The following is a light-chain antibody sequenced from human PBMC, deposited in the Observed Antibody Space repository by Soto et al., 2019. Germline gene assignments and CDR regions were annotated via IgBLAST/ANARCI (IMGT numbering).Light chain of an antibody. CDR2: GAS. V-gene: IGKV3-20*01. Sequence: EIVLTQSPGTLSFSPGERATLSCRASQSVSSSYLAWYQQKPCQAPRIHIYGASSRATGIPVRFSGSGSGSDFTRTIIRLERGDCAVYYCQQYGSAPPRTFGQGTKVEIK. CDR3: QQYGSAPPRT. CDR1: QSVSSSY. J-gene: IGKJ1*01.